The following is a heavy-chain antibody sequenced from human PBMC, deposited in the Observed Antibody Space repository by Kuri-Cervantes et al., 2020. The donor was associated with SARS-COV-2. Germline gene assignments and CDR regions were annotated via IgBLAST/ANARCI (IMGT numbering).Heavy chain of an antibody. CDR1: GFLFSASA. J-gene: IGHJ4*02. D-gene: IGHD5-18*01. CDR3: TTEWIQLWPPSHYFDY. V-gene: IGHV3-73*01. CDR2: VRSKANSYAT. Sequence: GGSLRLSCEVSGFLFSASAIHWVRQASGKGLEWVGRVRSKANSYATAYAASVKGRFTISRDDSKNTLYLQMNSLKTEDTAVYYCTTEWIQLWPPSHYFDYWGQGTLVTVSS.